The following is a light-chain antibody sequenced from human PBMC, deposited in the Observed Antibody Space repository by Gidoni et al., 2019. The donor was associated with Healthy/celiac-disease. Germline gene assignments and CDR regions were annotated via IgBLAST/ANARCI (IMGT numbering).Light chain of an antibody. CDR3: QSADSSCTHVV. Sequence: SYELPQPPSVSVSPGQTARITCSGDALPKQYSYWYQQKPGEAPVLVIYTDSERPAGIPERFSGSSSGTTVTLTISGVQAEDEADYYCQSADSSCTHVVFGGGTKLTVL. V-gene: IGLV3-25*02. J-gene: IGLJ2*01. CDR1: ALPKQY. CDR2: TDS.